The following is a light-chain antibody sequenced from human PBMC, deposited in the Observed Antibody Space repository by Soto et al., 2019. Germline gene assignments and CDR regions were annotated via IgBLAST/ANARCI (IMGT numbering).Light chain of an antibody. V-gene: IGKV3-11*01. CDR1: QSVSSY. J-gene: IGKJ2*01. CDR3: QQRSIWPPT. CDR2: GAS. Sequence: EIVLTQSPATLSLSPGERATLSCRASQSVSSYLAWYQQKPGQAPRLLIYGASNGATGIPARFSGTGSGTEFTLSISSLEPEDFAVYYCQQRSIWPPTFGQGTKLEIK.